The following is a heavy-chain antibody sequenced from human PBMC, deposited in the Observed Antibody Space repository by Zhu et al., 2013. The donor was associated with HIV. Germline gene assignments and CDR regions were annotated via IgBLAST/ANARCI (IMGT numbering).Heavy chain of an antibody. J-gene: IGHJ6*02. V-gene: IGHV1-3*01. CDR2: INAGNGNT. CDR3: ARYDFWSGSDYYYYGMDV. D-gene: IGHD3-3*01. CDR1: GYTFTSYA. Sequence: QVQLVQSGAEVKKPGASVKVSCKASGYTFTSYAMHWVRQAPGQRLEWMGWINAGNGNTKYSQKFQGRVTITRDTSASTAYMELSSLRSEDTAVYYCARYDFWSGSDYYYYGMDVWGQGTTVTVSS.